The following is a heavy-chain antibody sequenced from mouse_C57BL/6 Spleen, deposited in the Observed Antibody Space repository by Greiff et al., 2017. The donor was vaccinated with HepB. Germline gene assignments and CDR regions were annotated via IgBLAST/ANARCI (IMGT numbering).Heavy chain of an antibody. D-gene: IGHD6-5*01. CDR2: IDPSDSYT. Sequence: QVQLQQPGAELVMPGASVKLSCKASGYTFTSYWMHWVKQRPGQGLEWIGEIDPSDSYTNYNQKFKGKSTLTVDKSSSTAYMELRSLTSEDSAVYFCARMHDLYAMDYWGQGTSVTVSS. V-gene: IGHV1-69*01. CDR1: GYTFTSYW. J-gene: IGHJ4*01. CDR3: ARMHDLYAMDY.